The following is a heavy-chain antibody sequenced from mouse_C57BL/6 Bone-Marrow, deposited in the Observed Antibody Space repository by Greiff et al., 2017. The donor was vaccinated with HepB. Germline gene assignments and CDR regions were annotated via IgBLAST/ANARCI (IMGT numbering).Heavy chain of an antibody. CDR1: GYSFTGYF. J-gene: IGHJ4*01. Sequence: EVKLVESGPELVKPGDSVKISCKASGYSFTGYFMNWVMQSHGKSLEWIGRINPYNGDTFYNQKFKGKATLTVDKSSSTAHMELRSLTSEDSAVYYCAREGYSNYAMDYWGQGTSVTVSS. CDR3: AREGYSNYAMDY. D-gene: IGHD2-5*01. V-gene: IGHV1-20*01. CDR2: INPYNGDT.